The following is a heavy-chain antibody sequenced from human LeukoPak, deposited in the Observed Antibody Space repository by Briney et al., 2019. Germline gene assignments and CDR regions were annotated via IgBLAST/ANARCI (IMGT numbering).Heavy chain of an antibody. J-gene: IGHJ3*02. Sequence: ASVKVSCKASGYTFTSYGISWVRQAPGQGREWMGWISAYNGNTYFAQNLQGRVTMTTDTSTSTAYMELRSLRSDDTAVYYCAREEYCNSTTCYKAFDIWGQGTMVTVSS. CDR3: AREEYCNSTTCYKAFDI. D-gene: IGHD2/OR15-2a*01. V-gene: IGHV1-18*01. CDR1: GYTFTSYG. CDR2: ISAYNGNT.